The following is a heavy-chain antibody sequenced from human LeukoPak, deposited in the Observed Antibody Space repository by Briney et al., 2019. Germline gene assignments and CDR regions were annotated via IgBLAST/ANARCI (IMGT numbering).Heavy chain of an antibody. CDR2: INHSGST. Sequence: SETLSLTCAVYGESFSGYYWSWIRQPPGKGLEWIGEINHSGSTNYNPSLKSRVTISVDTSKNQFSLKLSSVTAADTAVYYCARVTVRGEDYWGQGTLVTVSS. J-gene: IGHJ4*02. CDR3: ARVTVRGEDY. V-gene: IGHV4-34*01. D-gene: IGHD3-10*01. CDR1: GESFSGYY.